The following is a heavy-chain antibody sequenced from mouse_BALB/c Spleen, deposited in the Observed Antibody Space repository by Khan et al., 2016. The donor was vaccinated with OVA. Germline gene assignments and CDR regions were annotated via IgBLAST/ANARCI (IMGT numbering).Heavy chain of an antibody. J-gene: IGHJ3*01. V-gene: IGHV1S137*01. D-gene: IGHD1-2*01. CDR1: GYTFTDYA. CDR3: ARGRFGHYDGFAY. CDR2: ISTYSGNT. Sequence: QVQLQQSGPELVRPGVSVKISCKGSGYTFTDYAMYWVKQSHAKSLEWIGVISTYSGNTNYNHKFKGKATLTVDKSSSTASMELARWTSEDSAIYYCARGRFGHYDGFAYWGQGTLVTVSA.